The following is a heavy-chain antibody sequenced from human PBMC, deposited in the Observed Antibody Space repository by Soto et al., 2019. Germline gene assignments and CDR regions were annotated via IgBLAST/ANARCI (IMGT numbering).Heavy chain of an antibody. CDR3: AKGQWLVLRYWFDP. V-gene: IGHV3-30*18. J-gene: IGHJ5*02. D-gene: IGHD6-19*01. CDR1: GFTFSSYG. CDR2: ISYDGSNK. Sequence: QVQLVESGGGVVQPGGSLRLSCAASGFTFSSYGMHWVRQAPGKGLEWVAGISYDGSNKYYADSVKGRFTISRDNSKNTLYLQMNSLRAEDTAVYYCAKGQWLVLRYWFDPWGQGTLVTVSS.